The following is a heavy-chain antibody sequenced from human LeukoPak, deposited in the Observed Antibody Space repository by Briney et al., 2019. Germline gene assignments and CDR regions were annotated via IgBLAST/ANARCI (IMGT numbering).Heavy chain of an antibody. CDR3: ARDLGGVGANDY. CDR2: IIPILGIA. J-gene: IGHJ4*02. CDR1: GGTFSSYA. Sequence: GASVKVSCKASGGTFSSYAISWVRQAPGQGLEWMGRIIPILGIANYAQKFQGRVTITADKSTSTAYMELSSLRSEDTAVYYCARDLGGVGANDYWGQGTLVTVSS. V-gene: IGHV1-69*04. D-gene: IGHD1-26*01.